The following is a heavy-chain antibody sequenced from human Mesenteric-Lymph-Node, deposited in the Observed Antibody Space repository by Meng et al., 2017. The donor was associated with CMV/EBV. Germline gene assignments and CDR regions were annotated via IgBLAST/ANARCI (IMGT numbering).Heavy chain of an antibody. D-gene: IGHD3-3*01. V-gene: IGHV3-66*02. CDR3: ARPSKGVVRFPFVYGLDV. Sequence: GESLKISCEASGFSVNSDYMSWVRQAPGKGLEWVSVLYSGGSAYYTDSVKDRFTISRDNSKNTLYLQMNTLTAEDTAVYYCARPSKGVVRFPFVYGLDVWGQGTTVTVSS. CDR1: GFSVNSDY. J-gene: IGHJ6*02. CDR2: LYSGGSA.